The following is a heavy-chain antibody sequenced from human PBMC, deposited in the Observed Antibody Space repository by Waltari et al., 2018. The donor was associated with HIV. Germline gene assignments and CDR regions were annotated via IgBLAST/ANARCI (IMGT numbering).Heavy chain of an antibody. CDR2: ISTYNGNT. D-gene: IGHD3-22*01. CDR3: AREMYDTSGYYYFDY. J-gene: IGHJ4*02. CDR1: GYTFTRYG. V-gene: IGHV1-18*01. Sequence: QVQLVQSGAEVKKPGASVKVSCKASGYTFTRYGISWGRQDPGQGLGWMGWISTYNGNTNYAQKPQGRVTMTTDTSTNTAYMDLRSLRSDDTAVYYCAREMYDTSGYYYFDYWGQGTLVTVSS.